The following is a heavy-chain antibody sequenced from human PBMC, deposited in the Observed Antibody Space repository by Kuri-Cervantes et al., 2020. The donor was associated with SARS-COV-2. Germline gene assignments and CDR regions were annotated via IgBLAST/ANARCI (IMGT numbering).Heavy chain of an antibody. CDR1: GGTFDSYT. D-gene: IGHD3-10*01. CDR2: IITAFGTA. J-gene: IGHJ4*02. Sequence: SVKVSCKASGGTFDSYTISRVRQTPGQGLEWMGGIITAFGTANYAQKFQDRVTLIADKSTSTVFMELSRLSSEDTAVYYCAKELLWFGDLHGGYFDYWGQGTLVTVSS. CDR3: AKELLWFGDLHGGYFDY. V-gene: IGHV1-69*06.